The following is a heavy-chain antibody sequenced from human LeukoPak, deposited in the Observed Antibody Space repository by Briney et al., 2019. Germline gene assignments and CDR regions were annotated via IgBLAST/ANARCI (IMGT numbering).Heavy chain of an antibody. D-gene: IGHD1-1*01. CDR3: AKRSWQFLDKGYFDY. Sequence: PGGSLRLSCAASGFTFSSYAMSWVRQAPGKGLEWVSAISGSDGSTSYADSVTGRFTISRDDYKNTLYLQMNSLRAEDTAVYYCAKRSWQFLDKGYFDYWGQGTLVTVSS. V-gene: IGHV3-23*01. CDR2: ISGSDGST. CDR1: GFTFSSYA. J-gene: IGHJ4*02.